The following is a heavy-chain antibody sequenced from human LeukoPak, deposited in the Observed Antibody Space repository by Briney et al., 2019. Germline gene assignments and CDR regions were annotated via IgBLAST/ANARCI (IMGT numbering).Heavy chain of an antibody. Sequence: SVKVSCKASGYTFTSYYMHWVRQAPGQGLEWMGGIIPIFGTANYAQKFQGRVTITADESTSTAYMELSSLRSEDTAVYYCARVVVAARSWFDPWGQGTLVTVSS. CDR1: GYTFTSYY. CDR2: IIPIFGTA. J-gene: IGHJ5*02. CDR3: ARVVVAARSWFDP. D-gene: IGHD2-15*01. V-gene: IGHV1-69*13.